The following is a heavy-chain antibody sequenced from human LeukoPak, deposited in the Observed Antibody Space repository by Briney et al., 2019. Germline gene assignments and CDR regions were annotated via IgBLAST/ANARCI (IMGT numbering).Heavy chain of an antibody. D-gene: IGHD6-13*01. V-gene: IGHV1-69*06. Sequence: SVKVSCKASGGTFSSYAISWVRQAPGQGLEWMGRIIPIFGTANYAQRFQGRVTITADKSTSTAYMELSSLRSEDTAVYYCARPAAAPSAVDYWGQGTLVTVSS. CDR1: GGTFSSYA. CDR3: ARPAAAPSAVDY. CDR2: IIPIFGTA. J-gene: IGHJ4*02.